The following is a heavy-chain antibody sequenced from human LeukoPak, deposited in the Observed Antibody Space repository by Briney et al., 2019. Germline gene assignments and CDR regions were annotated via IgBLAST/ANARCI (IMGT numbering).Heavy chain of an antibody. J-gene: IGHJ4*02. V-gene: IGHV3-7*01. D-gene: IGHD3-22*01. Sequence: PGGSLRLSCAASGFTFSSYWMSWVRLAPGEGLEWVANIKRDGSEEYYMDSVRGRFTISRDNARNSLYLQMNSLRDEDTAVYYCAKWLVVGSTHGIDFWGQGTLVTVSS. CDR3: AKWLVVGSTHGIDF. CDR2: IKRDGSEE. CDR1: GFTFSSYW.